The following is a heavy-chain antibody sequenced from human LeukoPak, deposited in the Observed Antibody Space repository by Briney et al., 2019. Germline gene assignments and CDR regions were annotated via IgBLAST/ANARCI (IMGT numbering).Heavy chain of an antibody. Sequence: ASVKVSCKASGYTFTSYDINWVRHATGQGLEWMGWMNPNSGNTGYAQKFQGRVTMTRNTSISTAYMELSSLRSEDTAVYYCARGYCSSTSCYAAYYYYGMDVWGQGTTVTVSS. D-gene: IGHD2-2*01. V-gene: IGHV1-8*01. CDR1: GYTFTSYD. J-gene: IGHJ6*02. CDR2: MNPNSGNT. CDR3: ARGYCSSTSCYAAYYYYGMDV.